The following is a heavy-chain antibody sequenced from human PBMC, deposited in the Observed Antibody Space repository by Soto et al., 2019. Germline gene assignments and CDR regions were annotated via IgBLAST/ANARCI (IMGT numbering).Heavy chain of an antibody. Sequence: LQESGPGLVKPSETLSLTCSVSGGSVSYNSYYWGWIRQPPGKGLEWVGGIFYTGTTYYNPSLKDRLSISVDTSKNSFSLNLTSVTAADTAVYFCARLVVVAPVANVWGQGALVTVSS. CDR3: ARLVVVAPVANV. V-gene: IGHV4-39*01. D-gene: IGHD2-21*01. J-gene: IGHJ4*02. CDR2: IFYTGTT. CDR1: GGSVSYNSYY.